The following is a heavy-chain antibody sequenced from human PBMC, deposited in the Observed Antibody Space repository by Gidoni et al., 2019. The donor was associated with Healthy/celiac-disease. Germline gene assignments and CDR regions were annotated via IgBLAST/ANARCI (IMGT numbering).Heavy chain of an antibody. V-gene: IGHV5-51*01. CDR1: GYSLTSYW. J-gene: IGHJ6*02. CDR3: ARHNGTPERLYYGMDV. CDR2: IYPGDSDT. Sequence: EVQLVQSGAEVKKPGESLKISCKRSGYSLTSYWIGRVRQMPGKGLEWMGIIYPGDSDTRYSPSVQGQVTISADKSISTAYLQWSSLKASDTAMYYCARHNGTPERLYYGMDVWGQGTTVTVSS. D-gene: IGHD1-1*01.